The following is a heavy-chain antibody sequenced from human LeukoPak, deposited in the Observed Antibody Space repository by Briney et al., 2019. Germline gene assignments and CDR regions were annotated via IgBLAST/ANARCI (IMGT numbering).Heavy chain of an antibody. V-gene: IGHV1-69*13. J-gene: IGHJ4*02. CDR2: IIPIFGTA. CDR1: GGTFSSYA. D-gene: IGHD3-22*01. Sequence: ASVKVSCKASGGTFSSYAISWVRQAPGQGLEWMGGIIPIFGTANYAQKFQGRVTITADESTSTAYMEPSSLRSEDTAVYYCARGIDTAMVTWEKDYYDSSGYHYFDYWGQGTLVTVSS. CDR3: ARGIDTAMVTWEKDYYDSSGYHYFDY.